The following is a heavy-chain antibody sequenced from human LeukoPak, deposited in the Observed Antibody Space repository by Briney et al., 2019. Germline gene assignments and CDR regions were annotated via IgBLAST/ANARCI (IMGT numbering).Heavy chain of an antibody. J-gene: IGHJ6*04. V-gene: IGHV3-48*03. Sequence: GGSLRISCAASGSTFSSYEMNWVRQAPGKGLEWVSYISSSGSTIYYADSVKGRFTISRDNAKNSLYLQMNSLRAEDTAVYYCAELGITMIGGVWGKGTTVAISS. CDR1: GSTFSSYE. D-gene: IGHD3-10*02. CDR3: AELGITMIGGV. CDR2: ISSSGSTI.